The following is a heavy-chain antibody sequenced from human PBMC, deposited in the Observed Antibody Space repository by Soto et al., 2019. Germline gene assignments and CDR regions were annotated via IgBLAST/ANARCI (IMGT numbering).Heavy chain of an antibody. Sequence: EVQLLDSGGGLVQPGGSLRLSCAASGFTFSSSAMSWVRQAPGKVLEWVSAVSGSGGTTYYADSVRGRFTISRDNSKNTLYLQMNSLRAEDTAIYFCARCTVDTIVTSGWCHYLDPWGQGTLVTVSS. D-gene: IGHD6-19*01. V-gene: IGHV3-23*01. CDR2: VSGSGGTT. J-gene: IGHJ5*02. CDR1: GFTFSSSA. CDR3: ARCTVDTIVTSGWCHYLDP.